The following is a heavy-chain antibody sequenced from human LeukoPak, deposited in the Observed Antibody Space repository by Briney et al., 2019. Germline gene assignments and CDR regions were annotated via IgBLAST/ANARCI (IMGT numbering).Heavy chain of an antibody. D-gene: IGHD3-10*01. Sequence: SETLSLTCTVSDDSISSYYWSWIRQPPGKGLEWIGSIYYSGSTYYNPSLKSRVTISVDTSENQFSLKLSSVTAADTAVYYCARRYYGSGSYPLRFNWFDPWGQGTLVTVSS. J-gene: IGHJ5*02. V-gene: IGHV4-39*01. CDR2: IYYSGST. CDR1: DDSISSYY. CDR3: ARRYYGSGSYPLRFNWFDP.